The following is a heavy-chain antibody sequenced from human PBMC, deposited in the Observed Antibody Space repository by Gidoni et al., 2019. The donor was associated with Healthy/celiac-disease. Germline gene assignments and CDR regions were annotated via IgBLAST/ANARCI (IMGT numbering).Heavy chain of an antibody. Sequence: QVQLQQWGAGLLKPSETLSLTCAVYGGSFSGYYWSWIRQPPGKGLEWIGEINHSGSTNYNPSLKSRVTISVDTSKNQFSLKLSSVTAADTAVYYCARGSLQFWSGYSRVRYYFDYWGQGTLVTVSS. CDR2: INHSGST. CDR3: ARGSLQFWSGYSRVRYYFDY. V-gene: IGHV4-34*01. D-gene: IGHD3-3*02. J-gene: IGHJ4*02. CDR1: GGSFSGYY.